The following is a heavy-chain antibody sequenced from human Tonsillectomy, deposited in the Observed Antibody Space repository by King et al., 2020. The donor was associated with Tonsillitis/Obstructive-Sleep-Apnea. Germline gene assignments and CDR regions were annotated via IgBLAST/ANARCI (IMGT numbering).Heavy chain of an antibody. CDR1: GGSISSSSYY. Sequence: QLQESGPGLVKPSETLSLTCTVSGGSISSSSYYWGWIRQPPGKGLEWIGSIYYSGSTYYNPSLKSRVTISVDTSKNKFSLKLSSVTAADTAVYYCARHAPYYYDSSGYLVLDYWGQGTLVTVSS. D-gene: IGHD3-22*01. V-gene: IGHV4-39*01. CDR3: ARHAPYYYDSSGYLVLDY. J-gene: IGHJ4*02. CDR2: IYYSGST.